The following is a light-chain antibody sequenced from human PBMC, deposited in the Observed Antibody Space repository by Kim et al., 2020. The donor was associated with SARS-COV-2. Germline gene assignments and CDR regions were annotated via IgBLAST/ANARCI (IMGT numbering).Light chain of an antibody. CDR3: QQYGSSLT. Sequence: EIVLTQSPGTLSLSPGERAILSCRASQSVSSNDFAWYQQKPGQAPRLLIYAASSRATGIPDRFSGSGSGTEFTLTISRLEPEDSAVFYCQQYGSSLTVGGGTKVDIK. V-gene: IGKV3-20*01. CDR2: AAS. J-gene: IGKJ4*01. CDR1: QSVSSND.